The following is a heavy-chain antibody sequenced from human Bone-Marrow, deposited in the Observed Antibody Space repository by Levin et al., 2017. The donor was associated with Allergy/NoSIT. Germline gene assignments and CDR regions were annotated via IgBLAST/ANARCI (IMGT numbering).Heavy chain of an antibody. J-gene: IGHJ4*02. V-gene: IGHV2-5*01. Sequence: QTLSLTCTFSGFSLTTGGVGVGWIRQPPGKALEWLVVSYWNGDERYSPSLRNRLSVTKDTSKNQVFLTMSNMDPVDTATYYCGHRRDAYDYWGLDHWGQGILVTVSS. CDR3: GHRRDAYDYWGLDH. D-gene: IGHD5-24*01. CDR1: GFSLTTGGVG. CDR2: SYWNGDE.